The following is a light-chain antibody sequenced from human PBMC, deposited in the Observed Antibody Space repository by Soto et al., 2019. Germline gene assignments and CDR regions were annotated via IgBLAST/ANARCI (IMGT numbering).Light chain of an antibody. CDR3: QQYNSWPQT. CDR2: GAS. V-gene: IGKV3-15*01. J-gene: IGKJ2*01. CDR1: QSVSSN. Sequence: EIVMTQSPATLSVSPGARATLSCRASQSVSSNLDWYQQKPGKAPRLLINGASTRATGIPARFSGSGSGTEFTLTISSLQSEDFAVYYCQQYNSWPQTFGQGTKLDIK.